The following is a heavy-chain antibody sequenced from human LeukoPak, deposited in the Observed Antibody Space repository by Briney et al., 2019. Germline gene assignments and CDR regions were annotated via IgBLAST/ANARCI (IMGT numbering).Heavy chain of an antibody. CDR1: SGSIRNSNYY. D-gene: IGHD3-16*01. Sequence: TSETLSLTCTVSSGSIRNSNYYWGWIRQSPGKGLEWIGSIFYDGSSDYNPSLKSRVTISVDTSKNQFSLNLTSVTAADTAVYYCARFTPQGYGWGGYNRFDPWGQGTLVTVSS. J-gene: IGHJ5*02. CDR3: ARFTPQGYGWGGYNRFDP. CDR2: IFYDGSS. V-gene: IGHV4-39*01.